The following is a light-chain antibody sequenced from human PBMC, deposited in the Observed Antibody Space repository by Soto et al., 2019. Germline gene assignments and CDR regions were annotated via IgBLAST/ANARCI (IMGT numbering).Light chain of an antibody. J-gene: IGKJ5*01. CDR3: QQYGGSPIT. Sequence: DIVMTQSPDSLAVSLGERATINCKSSQSILYNSNNNNYVAWYQQKPGQPPKLLINWASTRESGVPDRFSGSGSGTDFTLTISRLEPDDFALYFCQQYGGSPITFGLGTRLEI. CDR2: WAS. V-gene: IGKV4-1*01. CDR1: QSILYNSNNNNY.